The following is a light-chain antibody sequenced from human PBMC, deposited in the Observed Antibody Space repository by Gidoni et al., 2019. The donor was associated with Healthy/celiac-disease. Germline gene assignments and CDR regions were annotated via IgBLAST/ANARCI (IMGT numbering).Light chain of an antibody. V-gene: IGKV1-NL1*01. CDR3: QQYDSTPPWT. Sequence: QMTQSPSSLSASVGDRVTITCRARQGISKSLAWYQQKPGKAPKLLLYAASRFESGVPSRFSGSGSGTDYTLTISSLQPEYFATYYCQQYDSTPPWTFGQXTKVGIK. CDR2: AAS. CDR1: QGISKS. J-gene: IGKJ1*01.